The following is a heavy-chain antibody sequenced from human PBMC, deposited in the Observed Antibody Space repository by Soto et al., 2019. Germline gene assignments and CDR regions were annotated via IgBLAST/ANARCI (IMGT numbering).Heavy chain of an antibody. CDR3: ARDLLGLYGSGSYPDY. CDR1: GYTFTSYG. Sequence: ASVKVSCKASGYTFTSYGISWVRQAPGQGLEWMGWISAYNGNTNYAQKLQGRVTMTTDTSTSTAYMELRSLRSDDTAVYYCARDLLGLYGSGSYPDYWGQGTLVTAPQ. V-gene: IGHV1-18*01. D-gene: IGHD3-10*01. CDR2: ISAYNGNT. J-gene: IGHJ4*02.